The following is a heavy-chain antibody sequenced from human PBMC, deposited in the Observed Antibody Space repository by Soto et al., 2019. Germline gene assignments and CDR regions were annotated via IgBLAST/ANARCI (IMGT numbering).Heavy chain of an antibody. J-gene: IGHJ4*02. V-gene: IGHV3-7*03. Sequence: LRLSCSASGFTYSAYYMNWVRQAPGKGLEWVANIKDDGTKTFYADSVRGRFTISRDNAKNSLYLQMNSLRAEDTAVYYCASLNWEVPATGPWGRGTLVTVAS. CDR2: IKDDGTKT. CDR1: GFTYSAYY. D-gene: IGHD2-2*01. CDR3: ASLNWEVPATGP.